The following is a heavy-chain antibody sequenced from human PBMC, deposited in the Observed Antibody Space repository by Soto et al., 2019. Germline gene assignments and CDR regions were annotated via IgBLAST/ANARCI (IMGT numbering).Heavy chain of an antibody. CDR2: ISSSSSYI. V-gene: IGHV3-21*01. D-gene: IGHD1-20*01. J-gene: IGHJ4*02. CDR3: ARGTGITGTLFDY. CDR1: GFTFSSYS. Sequence: CAASGFTFSSYSMNWVRQAPGKGLEWVSSISSSSSYIYYADSVKGRFTISRDNAKNSLYLQMNSLRAEDTAVYYCARGTGITGTLFDYWGQGTLVTVSS.